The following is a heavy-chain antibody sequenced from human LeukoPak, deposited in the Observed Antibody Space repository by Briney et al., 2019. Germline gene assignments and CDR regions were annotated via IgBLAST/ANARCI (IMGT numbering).Heavy chain of an antibody. CDR1: GFTFSDYW. CDR3: AKDLSHCSGGSCYSAHFDY. D-gene: IGHD2-15*01. Sequence: GGSLRLSCVASGFTFSDYWMHWVRQALGEGLVWVSRINTDMSSAIYTDSVKGRSTISRDNAKNTLYLQMNSLRAEDTAVYYCAKDLSHCSGGSCYSAHFDYWGLGTLVTVSS. V-gene: IGHV3-74*01. CDR2: INTDMSSA. J-gene: IGHJ4*02.